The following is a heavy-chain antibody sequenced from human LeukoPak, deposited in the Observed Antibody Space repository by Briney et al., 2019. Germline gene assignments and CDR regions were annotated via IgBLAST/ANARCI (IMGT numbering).Heavy chain of an antibody. CDR3: AKDIATGNRLYYFDY. Sequence: GGSLRLSCAASGFTFSSYSMNWVRQAPGKGLEWVSSISSSSSYIYYADSVKGRFTISRDNAKNSLYLQMNSLRAEDTALYYCAKDIATGNRLYYFDYWGQGTLVTVSS. V-gene: IGHV3-21*04. CDR2: ISSSSSYI. CDR1: GFTFSSYS. D-gene: IGHD1-14*01. J-gene: IGHJ4*02.